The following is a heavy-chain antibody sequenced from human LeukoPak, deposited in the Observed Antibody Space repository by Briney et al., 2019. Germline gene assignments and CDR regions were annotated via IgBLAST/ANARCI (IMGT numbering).Heavy chain of an antibody. CDR1: GYTFTGYY. J-gene: IGHJ6*02. CDR3: ARDYAGYFNWLFPPYYYYGMDV. Sequence: PLASVTASCKASGYTFTGYYMHWVRQAPGQGLEWMGWINPNSGGTNYAQKFQGRVTMTRDTSISTAYMELSRLRSDDTAVYYCARDYAGYFNWLFPPYYYYGMDVWGQGTTVTVSS. CDR2: INPNSGGT. V-gene: IGHV1-2*02. D-gene: IGHD3-9*01.